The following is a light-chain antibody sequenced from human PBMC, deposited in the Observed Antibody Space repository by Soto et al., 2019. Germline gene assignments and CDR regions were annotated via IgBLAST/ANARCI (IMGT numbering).Light chain of an antibody. Sequence: DIQMTQSPSSLSASVGDRVTITCRASQGISNYLAWHQQKPGKVPKLLIYAASTLQSGVPSRFSGSGSGTDFTLTISSLQPEDVATYYCQKYNSAPQFTFGPGTKVDIK. J-gene: IGKJ3*01. CDR3: QKYNSAPQFT. V-gene: IGKV1-27*01. CDR1: QGISNY. CDR2: AAS.